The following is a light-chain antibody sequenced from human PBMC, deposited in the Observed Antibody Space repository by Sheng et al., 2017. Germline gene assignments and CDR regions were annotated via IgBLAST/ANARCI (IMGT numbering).Light chain of an antibody. J-gene: IGKJ5*01. V-gene: IGKV3-11*01. Sequence: EIVLIQSPATLSLSPGERATLSCWASQSVSRYLVWYQQKPGQAPRLLIYGASTRATGIPAGSVAVGVGQSSLSPSPACSLKILLVYYCQQRSNWPITFGQGTRLEIK. CDR2: GAS. CDR1: QSVSRY. CDR3: QQRSNWPIT.